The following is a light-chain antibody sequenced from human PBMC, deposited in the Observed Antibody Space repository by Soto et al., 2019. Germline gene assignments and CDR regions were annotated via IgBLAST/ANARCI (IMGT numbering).Light chain of an antibody. V-gene: IGLV2-23*01. CDR2: EGS. J-gene: IGLJ2*01. CDR1: SSDVGSYNL. Sequence: QSVLTKPASVSGSPGQSITISCTGTSSDVGSYNLVSWYQQHPGKAPKLMIYEGSKRPSGVSNRFSGSKSGNTASLTISGLQAEDEADYYCCSYAGSTVFGGGTKLTVL. CDR3: CSYAGSTV.